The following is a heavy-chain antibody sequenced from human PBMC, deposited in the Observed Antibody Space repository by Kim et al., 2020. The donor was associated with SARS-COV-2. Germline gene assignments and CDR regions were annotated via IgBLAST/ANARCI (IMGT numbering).Heavy chain of an antibody. CDR2: ISAYNGNT. D-gene: IGHD3-22*01. J-gene: IGHJ4*02. Sequence: ASVKVSCKASGYTMTSSGISWVRQAPGQGLEWMGWISAYNGNTNYAQKLQGRVTMTTDTSTSTAYMELRSLRSDDTAVYYCARGYYDSSGSLGGDYWGQGTLVTVSS. CDR3: ARGYYDSSGSLGGDY. CDR1: GYTMTSSG. V-gene: IGHV1-18*04.